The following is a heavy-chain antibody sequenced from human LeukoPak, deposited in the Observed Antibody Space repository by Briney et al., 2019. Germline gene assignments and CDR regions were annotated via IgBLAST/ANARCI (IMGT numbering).Heavy chain of an antibody. D-gene: IGHD3-22*01. V-gene: IGHV3-48*04. Sequence: GSLRLSCAASGFTFSSHNMNWVRQAPGKGLEWVSYISSSSSTIYYADSVKGRFTISRDNAKNSLYLQMNSLRAEDTAVYYCARAHYYHIDYWGQGTLVTVSS. CDR2: ISSSSSTI. CDR1: GFTFSSHN. J-gene: IGHJ4*02. CDR3: ARAHYYHIDY.